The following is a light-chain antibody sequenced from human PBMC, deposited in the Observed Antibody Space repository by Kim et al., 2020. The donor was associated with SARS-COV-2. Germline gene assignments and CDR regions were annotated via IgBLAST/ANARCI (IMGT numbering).Light chain of an antibody. J-gene: IGKJ2*01. CDR1: QSVSSSY. CDR2: GAS. Sequence: EIVLTQSPGTLPLSPGERATLSCRASQSVSSSYLAWYQQKPGQAPRLLIYGASSRATGIPDRFSGSGSGTDFTLTISRLEPEDFAVYYCQQYGSSPPYTFGQGTKLEI. V-gene: IGKV3-20*01. CDR3: QQYGSSPPYT.